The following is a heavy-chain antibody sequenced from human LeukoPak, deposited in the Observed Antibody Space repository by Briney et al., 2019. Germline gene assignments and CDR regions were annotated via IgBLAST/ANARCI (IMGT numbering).Heavy chain of an antibody. D-gene: IGHD6-19*01. CDR1: GFTFSNYT. V-gene: IGHV3-64*04. Sequence: GGSLRLSCSASGFTFSNYTLYWVRQAPGKGLEYVSAISHNGGSTYYADSVKGRFTISRDNSKNTLYLQMNSLRVDDTAVYYCARVSSDSNGWYHFDYWGQGTLVTVSA. CDR2: ISHNGGST. CDR3: ARVSSDSNGWYHFDY. J-gene: IGHJ4*02.